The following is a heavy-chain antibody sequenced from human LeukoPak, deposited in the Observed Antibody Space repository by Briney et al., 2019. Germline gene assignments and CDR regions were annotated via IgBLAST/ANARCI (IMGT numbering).Heavy chain of an antibody. D-gene: IGHD1-26*01. Sequence: GASVKVSCKASGYTFTSYYIHWVRQAPGQGLEWMGLINPSGGSTSYAQKFQGRVTMTRDMSTSTVYMELSSLRSEDTAVYYCARDPPIVGATHFDYWGQGTLVTVSS. V-gene: IGHV1-46*01. CDR1: GYTFTSYY. J-gene: IGHJ4*02. CDR3: ARDPPIVGATHFDY. CDR2: INPSGGST.